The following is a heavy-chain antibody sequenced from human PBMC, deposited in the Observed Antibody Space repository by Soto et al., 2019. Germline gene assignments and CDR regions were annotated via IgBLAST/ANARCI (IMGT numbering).Heavy chain of an antibody. CDR2: SYYSGST. Sequence: SETLSLTCTVSGGSISSGGYYWSWIRQHPGKGLEWIGYSYYSGSTYYNPSLKSRVTISVDTSKNQFSLKLSSVTAADTAVYYCARDHYSSGWYPRGYYYYGMDVWGQGTTVTVS. V-gene: IGHV4-31*03. D-gene: IGHD6-19*01. J-gene: IGHJ6*02. CDR3: ARDHYSSGWYPRGYYYYGMDV. CDR1: GGSISSGGYY.